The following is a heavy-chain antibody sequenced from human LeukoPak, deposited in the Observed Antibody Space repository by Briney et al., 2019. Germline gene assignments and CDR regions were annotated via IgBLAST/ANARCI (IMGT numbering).Heavy chain of an antibody. D-gene: IGHD3-3*01. CDR3: ASSSLRLKYYFDY. J-gene: IGHJ4*02. V-gene: IGHV4-39*01. CDR2: IYYSGST. CDR1: DGSIRRYY. Sequence: SETLSLTCTVSDGSIRRYYWSWIRQPPGKGLEWIGSIYYSGSTYYNPSLKSRVTISVDTSKNQFSLKLSSVTAADTAVYYCASSSLRLKYYFDYWGQGTLVTVSS.